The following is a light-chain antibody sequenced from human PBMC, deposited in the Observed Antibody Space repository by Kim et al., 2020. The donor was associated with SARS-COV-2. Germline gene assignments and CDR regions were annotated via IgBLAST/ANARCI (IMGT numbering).Light chain of an antibody. Sequence: SVKRTCNRSSGNSSYSSAWHQQQPGKAPRYLMKLEGSGNSNKGSGVPDRFSGSSSGADRYLTSSNLQSEDEADYYCETWDSNTRVFGGGTQLTVL. V-gene: IGLV4-60*03. CDR2: LEGSGNS. J-gene: IGLJ3*02. CDR1: SGNSSYS. CDR3: ETWDSNTRV.